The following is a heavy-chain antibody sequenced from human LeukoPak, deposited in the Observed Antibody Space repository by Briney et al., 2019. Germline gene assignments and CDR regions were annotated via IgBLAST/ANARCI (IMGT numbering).Heavy chain of an antibody. D-gene: IGHD3-10*01. CDR1: GFTFSSYG. V-gene: IGHV3-30*18. J-gene: IGHJ4*02. CDR2: ISYDGSDK. Sequence: PGRSLRLSCAASGFTFSSYGLHWVRQAPGKGLECVAVISYDGSDKYYGDSVKGRFTISRDSSKNTLYLQMNSLRAEDTAVYYCAKKFYAKWFGELLSDWGQGTLVTVSS. CDR3: AKKFYAKWFGELLSD.